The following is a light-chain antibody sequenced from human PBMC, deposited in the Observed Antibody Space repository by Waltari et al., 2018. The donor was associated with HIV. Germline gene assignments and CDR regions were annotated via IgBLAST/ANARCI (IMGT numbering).Light chain of an antibody. V-gene: IGLV3-27*01. CDR3: YSVADNMGV. CDR2: KDS. CDR1: VLAKSY. J-gene: IGLJ3*02. Sequence: SYELTQPSSMSVSPGQTARITCSGDVLAKSYARWFQQKPGQAPVLVIYKDSERPSGIPERFSGSSSGTTVTLTISGAQVVDEADYYCYSVADNMGVFGGGTKLTVL.